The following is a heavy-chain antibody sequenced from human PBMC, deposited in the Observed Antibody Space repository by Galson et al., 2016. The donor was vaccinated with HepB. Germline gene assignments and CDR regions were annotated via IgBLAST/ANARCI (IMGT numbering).Heavy chain of an antibody. CDR2: ISSSNSSI. D-gene: IGHD2-15*01. CDR3: ATRYCSGGSCYSAAPGYWYFDL. V-gene: IGHV3-48*02. J-gene: IGHJ2*01. CDR1: GFTFSSYT. Sequence: SLRLSCAASGFTFSSYTMNWVRQAPGKGLEWVSYISSSNSSIYYADSVKGRFTISRDNAKNSLYLQMNSLRDEDTAVYYCATRYCSGGSCYSAAPGYWYFDLWGRGTLVTVSS.